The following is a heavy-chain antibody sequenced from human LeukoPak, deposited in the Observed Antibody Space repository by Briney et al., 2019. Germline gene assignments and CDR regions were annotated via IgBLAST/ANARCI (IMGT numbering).Heavy chain of an antibody. J-gene: IGHJ4*02. Sequence: PGGSLRLSCEASEFTLSRYWMSWVRQAAGKGLEWVANIKQDGSEKYYLDSVKGRFTISRDNAKNSLYLQMNSLRAEDTAVYYCARDNGGPDDYWGQGTLVTVSS. CDR3: ARDNGGPDDY. V-gene: IGHV3-7*01. CDR1: EFTLSRYW. D-gene: IGHD3-16*01. CDR2: IKQDGSEK.